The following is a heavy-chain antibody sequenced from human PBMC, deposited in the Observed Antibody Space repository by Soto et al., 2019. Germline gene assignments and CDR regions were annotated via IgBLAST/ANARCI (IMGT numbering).Heavy chain of an antibody. Sequence: SETPSLTCTVSGGSVSSGSYYWSWIRQPPGKGLEWIGYIYYSGSTNYNPSLKSRATISVDTSKNQFSLKLSSVTAADTAVYYCARDWSIAVAGYNWFDPWGQGTLVTVSS. J-gene: IGHJ5*02. D-gene: IGHD6-19*01. CDR2: IYYSGST. V-gene: IGHV4-61*01. CDR1: GGSVSSGSYY. CDR3: ARDWSIAVAGYNWFDP.